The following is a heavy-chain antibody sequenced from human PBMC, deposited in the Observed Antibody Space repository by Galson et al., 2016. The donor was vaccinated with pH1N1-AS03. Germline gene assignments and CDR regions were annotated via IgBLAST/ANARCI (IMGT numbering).Heavy chain of an antibody. CDR2: IYPADSDA. CDR1: GYSFTNYW. J-gene: IGHJ4*02. Sequence: QSGAEVKKPGESLKISCKGSGYSFTNYWIAWVRQLPGKGLEWMGIIYPADSDARYSPSFQGQVTISADTSNSTAYMQWNSLKASDTAMYYCARQRAVRPFDYWGQGTPVTVSS. D-gene: IGHD3-10*01. V-gene: IGHV5-51*01. CDR3: ARQRAVRPFDY.